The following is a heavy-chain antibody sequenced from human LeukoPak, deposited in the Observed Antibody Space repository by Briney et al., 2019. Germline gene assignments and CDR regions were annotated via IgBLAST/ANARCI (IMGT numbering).Heavy chain of an antibody. D-gene: IGHD1-14*01. J-gene: IGHJ6*03. CDR2: INHSGST. V-gene: IGHV4-34*01. Sequence: SETLSLTCAVYGGSFSGYYWSRIRQPPGKGLEWIGEINHSGSTNYNPSLKSRVTISVDTSKNQFSLKLSSVTAADTAVYYCARETDHYYYYYMDVWGKGTTVTVSS. CDR3: ARETDHYYYYYMDV. CDR1: GGSFSGYY.